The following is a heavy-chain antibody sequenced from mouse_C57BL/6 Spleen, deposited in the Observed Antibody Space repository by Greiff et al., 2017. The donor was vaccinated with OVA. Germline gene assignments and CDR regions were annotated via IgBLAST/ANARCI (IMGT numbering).Heavy chain of an antibody. Sequence: QVQLKESGAELVKPGASVKISCKASGYAFSSYWMNWVKQRPGKGLEWIGQIYPGDGDTNYNGKFKGKATLTADKSSSTAYMQLSSLTSEDSAVYFCARKFITTVVATNYFDYWGQGTTLTVSS. J-gene: IGHJ2*01. CDR1: GYAFSSYW. D-gene: IGHD1-1*01. V-gene: IGHV1-80*01. CDR3: ARKFITTVVATNYFDY. CDR2: IYPGDGDT.